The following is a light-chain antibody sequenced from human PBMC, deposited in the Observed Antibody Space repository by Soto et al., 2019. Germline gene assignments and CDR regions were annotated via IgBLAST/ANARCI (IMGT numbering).Light chain of an antibody. J-gene: IGKJ1*01. CDR1: QSVSSS. CDR2: DTF. V-gene: IGKV3-11*01. CDR3: QQYKTYPWT. Sequence: EIVLTQSPAILSLSPGERATLSCRASQSVSSSLAWYQQKPVQAPRLLIYDTFNRATDIPPRFSGSGSGTDFTLTISSLQPDDFATYYCQQYKTYPWTFGQGTKVDVK.